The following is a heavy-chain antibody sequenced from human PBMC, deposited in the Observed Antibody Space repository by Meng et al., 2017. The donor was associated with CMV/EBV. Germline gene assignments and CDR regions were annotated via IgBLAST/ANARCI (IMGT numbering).Heavy chain of an antibody. J-gene: IGHJ6*02. D-gene: IGHD1-14*01. CDR3: ARGLGRKPHYYYYYGMDV. V-gene: IGHV4-34*01. CDR1: GGSFSGYY. Sequence: TLSLTCAVYGGSFSGYYWSWIRQPPGKGLEWIGEINHSGSTNYNPSLKSRVTISVDTSKNQFSLKLSSVTAADTAVYYCARGLGRKPHYYYYYGMDVWGQGTTVTVSS. CDR2: INHSGST.